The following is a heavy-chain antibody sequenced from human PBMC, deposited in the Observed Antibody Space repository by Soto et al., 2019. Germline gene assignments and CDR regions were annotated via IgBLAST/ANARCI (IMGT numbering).Heavy chain of an antibody. Sequence: QVTLKESGPALVKPTQSLTLTCTVSGLSLRTTGVGVGWVRQPPGKALEWLALLYWDDDQRYSPSLRSRLTIAKVISEMQVVHTMTNMDTVDSATYYCVQSRCGGDCREIYASHAYNGLDVWGQGTTVTVSS. CDR1: GLSLRTTGVG. V-gene: IGHV2-5*02. D-gene: IGHD2-21*02. J-gene: IGHJ6*02. CDR2: LYWDDDQ. CDR3: VQSRCGGDCREIYASHAYNGLDV.